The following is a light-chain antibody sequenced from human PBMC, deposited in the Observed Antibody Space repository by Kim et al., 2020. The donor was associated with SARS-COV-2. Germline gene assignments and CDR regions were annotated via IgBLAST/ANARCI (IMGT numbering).Light chain of an antibody. CDR1: KLGDKY. CDR3: QAWDSSIVV. J-gene: IGLJ2*01. Sequence: SYELTQPPSVSVSPGQTASITCSGDKLGDKYAFWYQQKPGQYPVLVIYQDSKRPSGIPERFSGSNSGNTATLTISGTQAMDEADYYCQAWDSSIVVFGGGTQRTVL. CDR2: QDS. V-gene: IGLV3-1*01.